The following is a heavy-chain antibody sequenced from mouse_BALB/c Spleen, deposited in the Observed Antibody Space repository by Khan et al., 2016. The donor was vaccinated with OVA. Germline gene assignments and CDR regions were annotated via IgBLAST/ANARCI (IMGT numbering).Heavy chain of an antibody. CDR3: ARDGSRYNYAMDY. Sequence: EVQLQESGPGLVKPSQSLSLTCTVTGYSITSDYAWNWIRQFPGNKLEWMGNINYSGRTNYNPVIKSRISITRDTTKHHFFLKLNSVTTADTATYYCARDGSRYNYAMDYWGQGTSVTVSS. J-gene: IGHJ4*01. V-gene: IGHV3-2*02. CDR2: INYSGRT. CDR1: GYSITSDYA. D-gene: IGHD2-3*01.